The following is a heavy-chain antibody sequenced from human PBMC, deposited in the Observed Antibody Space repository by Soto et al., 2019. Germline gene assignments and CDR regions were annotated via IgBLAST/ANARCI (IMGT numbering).Heavy chain of an antibody. CDR3: ARLNGYCISTNCHGYYGMDV. CDR1: GGFVSSSSYS. V-gene: IGHV4-39*01. Sequence: QLQVQESGPGLVKPSETLSLTCSVSGGFVSSSSYSWGWIRQSPGKGLEWIGTIYSSENTYYNPSLLSRVTISVDTSNNEFSLRLSSVTAADTAVYYCARLNGYCISTNCHGYYGMDVWGQGTTVTVSS. J-gene: IGHJ6*02. D-gene: IGHD2-2*03. CDR2: IYSSENT.